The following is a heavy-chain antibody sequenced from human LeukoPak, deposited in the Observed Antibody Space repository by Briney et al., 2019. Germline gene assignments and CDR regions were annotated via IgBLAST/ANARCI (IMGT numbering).Heavy chain of an antibody. Sequence: NPSETLSLACTVSGGSISSSSYYWGWIRQPPGKGLEWIGSIYYSGSTYYNPSLKSRVTISVDTSKNQFSLKLSSVTAADTAVYYCAPLGDTYSPGQTRYFDLWGRGTLVTVSS. D-gene: IGHD1-14*01. CDR2: IYYSGST. J-gene: IGHJ2*01. V-gene: IGHV4-39*07. CDR1: GGSISSSSYY. CDR3: APLGDTYSPGQTRYFDL.